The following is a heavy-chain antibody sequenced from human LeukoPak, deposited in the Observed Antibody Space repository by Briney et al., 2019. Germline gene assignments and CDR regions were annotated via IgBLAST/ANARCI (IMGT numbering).Heavy chain of an antibody. J-gene: IGHJ5*02. Sequence: ASVKVSCKASGYTFTGYYMHWVRQAPGQGLEWMGWINPSSGGTNYAQKFQGRVTMTRDTSISTAYMELSRLRSDDTAVDYCARDDCGGDCYLVNWFDPWGQGTLVTVSS. D-gene: IGHD2-21*02. CDR3: ARDDCGGDCYLVNWFDP. CDR2: INPSSGGT. CDR1: GYTFTGYY. V-gene: IGHV1-2*02.